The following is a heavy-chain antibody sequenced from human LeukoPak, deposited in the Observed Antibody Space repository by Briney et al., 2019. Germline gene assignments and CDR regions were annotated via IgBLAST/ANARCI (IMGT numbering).Heavy chain of an antibody. D-gene: IGHD6-13*01. V-gene: IGHV4-59*01. CDR1: GGSISSYY. CDR3: AKDTTAAYGFDY. Sequence: SETLSLTCTVSGGSISSYYWSWIRQPPGKGLEWIGYIYYSGSANYNPSLKSRVTISVDTSKNQFSLKLSSVTAADTAVYYCAKDTTAAYGFDYWGQGTLVTVSS. CDR2: IYYSGSA. J-gene: IGHJ4*02.